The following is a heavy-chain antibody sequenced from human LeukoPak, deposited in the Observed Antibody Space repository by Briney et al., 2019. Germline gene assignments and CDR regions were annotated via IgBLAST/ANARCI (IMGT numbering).Heavy chain of an antibody. CDR3: AKESITMIVVVTSFDY. D-gene: IGHD3-22*01. J-gene: IGHJ4*02. CDR1: GFTFSSYA. CDR2: ISGSGGST. Sequence: GGSLRLSCAASGFTFSSYAMSWVRQAPGKGLEWVSAISGSGGSTYYADSVKGRFTISRDDSKNTLYLQMNSLRAEDTAVYYCAKESITMIVVVTSFDYWGQGTLVTVSS. V-gene: IGHV3-23*01.